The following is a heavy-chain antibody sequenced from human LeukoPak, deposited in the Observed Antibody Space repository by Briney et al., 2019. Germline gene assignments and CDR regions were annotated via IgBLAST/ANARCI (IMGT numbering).Heavy chain of an antibody. V-gene: IGHV4-39*07. CDR1: GGSISSSSYY. D-gene: IGHD2-2*01. CDR2: IYYSGST. CDR3: ASLVVPAAMVSYYYYGMDV. Sequence: PSETLSLTCTVSGGSISSSSYYWGWIRQPPGKGLEWIGSIYYSGSTYYNPSLKSRVTISVDTSKNQFSLKLSSVTAADTAVYYCASLVVPAAMVSYYYYGMDVWGQGTTVTVSS. J-gene: IGHJ6*02.